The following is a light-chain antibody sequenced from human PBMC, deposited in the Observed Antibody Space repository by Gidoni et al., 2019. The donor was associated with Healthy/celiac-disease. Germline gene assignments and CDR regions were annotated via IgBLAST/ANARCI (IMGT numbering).Light chain of an antibody. V-gene: IGKV1-9*01. CDR3: QQLNSYPLT. Sequence: DIQLTQSPYCLSASAGDRVTITCRASQGISSYLAWYQQKPGKAPKLLIYAASTLQSGVPSRFSGSGSGTEFTLTISSLQPEDFATYYCQQLNSYPLTFXGXTRVEIK. CDR2: AAS. CDR1: QGISSY. J-gene: IGKJ4*01.